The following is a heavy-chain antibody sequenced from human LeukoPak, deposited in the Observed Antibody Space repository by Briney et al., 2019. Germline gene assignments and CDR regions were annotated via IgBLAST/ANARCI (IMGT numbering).Heavy chain of an antibody. CDR1: GFTFSNAW. V-gene: IGHV3-15*07. Sequence: GGSLRLSCAASGFTFSNAWMNWVRQAPGKGLEWVGRIKTKTAGGTIDYVAPVKGRFTISRDDSKNMLYLQMNSLKTEDTAVYFWTASYYDSSGYVFWGQGTLVTVS. D-gene: IGHD3-22*01. CDR2: IKTKTAGGTI. CDR3: TASYYDSSGYVF. J-gene: IGHJ4*02.